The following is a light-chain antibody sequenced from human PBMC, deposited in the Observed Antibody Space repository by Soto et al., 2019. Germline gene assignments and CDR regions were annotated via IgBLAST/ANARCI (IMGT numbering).Light chain of an antibody. CDR1: QSISNY. J-gene: IGKJ2*01. Sequence: DIQMTQSPSSLSASVGDTITITCRASQSISNYLNWYQQSPRKAPKVLIYDASSLQSGVPSRFSGSRSVTDFTLTISILQPEDFATYYCQQTSSSPYTFGQGTKLE. CDR3: QQTSSSPYT. V-gene: IGKV1-39*01. CDR2: DAS.